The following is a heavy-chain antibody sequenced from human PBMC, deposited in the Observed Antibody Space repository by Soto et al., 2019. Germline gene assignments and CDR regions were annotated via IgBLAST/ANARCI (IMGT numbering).Heavy chain of an antibody. Sequence: ASVKVSCKASGYTFTSYGISWVRQAPGQGLEWMGWISAYNGNTNYAQKLQGRVTMTTDTSTSTAYMELRSLRSDDTAVYYCARDITYYYDSSGLLVFDYWGQGTLVTVSS. CDR1: GYTFTSYG. CDR2: ISAYNGNT. V-gene: IGHV1-18*01. CDR3: ARDITYYYDSSGLLVFDY. J-gene: IGHJ4*02. D-gene: IGHD3-22*01.